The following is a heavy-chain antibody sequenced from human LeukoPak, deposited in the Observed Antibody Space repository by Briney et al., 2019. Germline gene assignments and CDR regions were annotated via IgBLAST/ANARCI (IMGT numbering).Heavy chain of an antibody. J-gene: IGHJ3*02. D-gene: IGHD3-16*01. V-gene: IGHV3-33*01. CDR1: GFTFSSYG. CDR3: ARDDALGDNALNI. CDR2: ILNDGSQE. Sequence: GGSLRLSCAASGFTFSSYGMHWVRQAPGKGLEWVAVILNDGSQEKYADSVKGRFTISRDNSKNTLFLQMNSLRAEDTAVYYCARDDALGDNALNIWGQGTMVTVTS.